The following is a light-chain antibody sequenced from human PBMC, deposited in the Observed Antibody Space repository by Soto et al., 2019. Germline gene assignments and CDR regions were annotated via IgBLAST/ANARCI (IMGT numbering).Light chain of an antibody. CDR3: SSYAGSNNYV. J-gene: IGLJ1*01. V-gene: IGLV2-8*01. CDR2: EVT. CDR1: SSDVGAYNY. Sequence: QSALTQPPSASGSPGQSVTISCTGTSSDVGAYNYVSWYQQHPGKAPKVMISEVTKRPSGVPDRFSGSKSGNTASLTVSGLQAEDEADYYSSSYAGSNNYVFGTGTKVTVL.